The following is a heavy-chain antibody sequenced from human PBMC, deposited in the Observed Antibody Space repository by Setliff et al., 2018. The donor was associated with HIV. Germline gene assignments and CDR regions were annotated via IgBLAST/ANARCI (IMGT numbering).Heavy chain of an antibody. CDR3: AAWGPRYSYAPYFFDS. V-gene: IGHV4-34*08. Sequence: SETLRLSCTVSGFTFGDYAMSWVRQPPGKGLEWIGKINHSGSTNYSPSLKSRVTISVDASRNQFSLRLSSVTAADTAVYYCAAWGPRYSYAPYFFDSWGQGTLVTVSS. CDR2: INHSGST. J-gene: IGHJ4*02. D-gene: IGHD5-18*01. CDR1: GFTFGDYA.